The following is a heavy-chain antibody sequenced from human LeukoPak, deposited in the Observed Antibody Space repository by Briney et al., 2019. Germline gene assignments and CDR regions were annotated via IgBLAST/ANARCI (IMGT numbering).Heavy chain of an antibody. CDR2: INWNGGST. D-gene: IGHD3-3*01. V-gene: IGHV3-20*04. CDR3: ARDRGGDFWSGYYTGHFDC. J-gene: IGHJ4*02. Sequence: GGSLRLSCAASGFTFDDYGMSWVRQAPGKGLEWVSGINWNGGSTGYADSAKGRFTISRDNAKNSLYLQMNSLRAEDTAVYYCARDRGGDFWSGYYTGHFDCWGQGTLVTVSS. CDR1: GFTFDDYG.